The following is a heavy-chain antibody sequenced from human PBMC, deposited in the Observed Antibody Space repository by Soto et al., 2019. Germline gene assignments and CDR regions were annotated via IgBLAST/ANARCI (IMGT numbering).Heavy chain of an antibody. D-gene: IGHD2-15*01. V-gene: IGHV3-9*01. CDR1: GFTFDDYA. Sequence: EVQLVESGGGLVQPGRSLRLSCAASGFTFDDYAMHWVRQAPGKGLEWVSGISWNSGSIGYADSVKGRVTISRDNAKNSLYLHMNSLRAEDTALYYCAKDNGGRMVATSYFDYWGQGTLVTVSS. J-gene: IGHJ4*02. CDR2: ISWNSGSI. CDR3: AKDNGGRMVATSYFDY.